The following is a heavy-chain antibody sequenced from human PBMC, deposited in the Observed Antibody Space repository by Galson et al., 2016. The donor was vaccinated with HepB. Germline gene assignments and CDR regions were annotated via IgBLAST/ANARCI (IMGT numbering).Heavy chain of an antibody. Sequence: QSGADVKKPGESLKISFMGSGYSFTRCCIGWVRQMPGKGLEWRGIIYPGDSETRYSPSFQDHVTISADKSINPAYLQWGSLKASDTAMFYCARRFWAAGTFDHWGQGTLVTVSS. CDR3: ARRFWAAGTFDH. J-gene: IGHJ4*02. D-gene: IGHD6-13*01. V-gene: IGHV5-51*01. CDR2: IYPGDSET. CDR1: GYSFTRCC.